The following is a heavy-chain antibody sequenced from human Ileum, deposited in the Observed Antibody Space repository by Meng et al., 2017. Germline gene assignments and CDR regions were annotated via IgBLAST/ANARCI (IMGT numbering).Heavy chain of an antibody. V-gene: IGHV4-61*01. D-gene: IGHD7-27*01. CDR2: AST. CDR3: ARDHWGSLDY. Sequence: QVQLQVSGPGLVRPSETLSLICTVSGASVTTSHYQWGWIRQPPGKGLEWIGYASTNYNPSLKSRLTISLDTSKNQVSLKLTSVTAADTAGYYCARDHWGSLDYWGQGILVTVSS. CDR1: GASVTTSHYQ. J-gene: IGHJ4*02.